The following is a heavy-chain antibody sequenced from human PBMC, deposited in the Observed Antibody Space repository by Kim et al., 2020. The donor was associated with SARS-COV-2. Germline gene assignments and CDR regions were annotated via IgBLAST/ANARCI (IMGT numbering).Heavy chain of an antibody. CDR1: GFTFSSYA. J-gene: IGHJ5*02. CDR2: ITGSGDNA. V-gene: IGHV3-23*01. CDR3: AKDIGVVVSGRNGGYGWFDR. D-gene: IGHD2-15*01. Sequence: GGSLRLSCAASGFTFSSYAMSWVRQAPGKRLEWVSTITGSGDNAFYTDSVKGRFTIYRDNSKNTLYVRMSSLGADDTAVYYCAKDIGVVVSGRNGGYGWFDRWGQGTLVTVSS.